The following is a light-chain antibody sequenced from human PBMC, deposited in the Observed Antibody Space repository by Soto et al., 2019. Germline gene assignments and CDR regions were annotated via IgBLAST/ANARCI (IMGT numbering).Light chain of an antibody. Sequence: IQMSKSPSTVSESEGVNVTIPRRASQNISRWVAWYQQKAGKAPKLLIYDVSTLETGVPSRFSGSGSGTEVTLTIISLQPDDCATYYCQQYNGYSGTCGQGTKVDI. CDR3: QQYNGYSGT. V-gene: IGKV1-5*01. J-gene: IGKJ1*01. CDR2: DVS. CDR1: QNISRW.